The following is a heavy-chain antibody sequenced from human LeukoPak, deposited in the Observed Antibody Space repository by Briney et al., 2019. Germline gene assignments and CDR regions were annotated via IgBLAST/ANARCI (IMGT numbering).Heavy chain of an antibody. CDR2: IKPDGGEE. CDR3: ARDSVVVPAPWDEGVLFDY. CDR1: GFTSRFTSSSCA. J-gene: IGHJ4*02. D-gene: IGHD2-2*01. V-gene: IGHV3-7*03. Sequence: GGSLRLSCAASGFTSRFTSSSCAMTWVRQAPGKGLEWVANIKPDGGEESYVDSVRGRFTISRDNAKNSLYLQMNSLRADDTAVYYCARDSVVVPAPWDEGVLFDYWGQGTLVTVSS.